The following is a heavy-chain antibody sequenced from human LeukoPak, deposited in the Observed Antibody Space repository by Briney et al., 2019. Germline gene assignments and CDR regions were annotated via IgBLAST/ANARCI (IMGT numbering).Heavy chain of an antibody. CDR2: IRYNGSNK. CDR3: APIAAAVILDGYYCYMDV. D-gene: IGHD6-13*01. CDR1: GFTFSSYG. J-gene: IGHJ6*03. Sequence: GGSLRLSCAASGFTFSSYGMHWVRQAPGKGLEWVAFIRYNGSNKYYADSVKGRFTISRDNSKNTLYLQMNSLRAEDTAVYYCAPIAAAVILDGYYCYMDVWGKGTTVTVSS. V-gene: IGHV3-30*02.